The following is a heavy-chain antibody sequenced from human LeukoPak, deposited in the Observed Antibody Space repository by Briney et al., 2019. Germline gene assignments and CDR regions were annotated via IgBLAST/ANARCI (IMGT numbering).Heavy chain of an antibody. J-gene: IGHJ4*02. Sequence: AGSLRLSCAASGFAFSSKWRTWLHQDTGEGLEWVANIKPDGSERAYVESVQGRFTLSRDTAKNSVFLQMDSLRAEDTPLYYCARDYDWGQGTLVTASS. D-gene: IGHD3-16*01. CDR1: GFAFSSKW. V-gene: IGHV3-7*04. CDR3: ARDYD. CDR2: IKPDGSER.